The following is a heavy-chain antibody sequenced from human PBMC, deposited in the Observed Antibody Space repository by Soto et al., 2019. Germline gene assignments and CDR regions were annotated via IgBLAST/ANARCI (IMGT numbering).Heavy chain of an antibody. J-gene: IGHJ3*02. CDR3: ARGAAGTGAFDI. Sequence: PGESLKISCAASGFTVSSNYMSWVRQAPGKGLEWVSVIYSGGSTYYADSVKGRFTISRDNSKNTLYLQMNSLRAEDTAVYYCARGAAGTGAFDIWGQGTMVTVSS. V-gene: IGHV3-66*01. CDR2: IYSGGST. CDR1: GFTVSSNY. D-gene: IGHD6-13*01.